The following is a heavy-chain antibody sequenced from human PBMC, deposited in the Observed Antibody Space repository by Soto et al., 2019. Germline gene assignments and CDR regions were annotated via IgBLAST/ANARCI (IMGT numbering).Heavy chain of an antibody. CDR2: IYYSGST. J-gene: IGHJ6*03. Sequence: SETLSLTCTVSGGSISSSSYYWGWIRQPPGKGLEWIGSIYYSGSTYYNPSLKSRVTISVDTSKNQFSLKLSSVTAADTAVYYCARHPPDIVVVPAAMPWRDYYYYYYYMDVWGKGTTVTVSS. D-gene: IGHD2-2*01. CDR1: GGSISSSSYY. CDR3: ARHPPDIVVVPAAMPWRDYYYYYYYMDV. V-gene: IGHV4-39*01.